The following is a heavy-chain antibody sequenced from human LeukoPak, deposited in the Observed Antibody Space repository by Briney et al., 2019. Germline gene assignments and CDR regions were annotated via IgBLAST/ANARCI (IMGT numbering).Heavy chain of an antibody. CDR3: ARDRDSSSWVFDY. J-gene: IGHJ4*02. CDR2: ISSGSSSI. D-gene: IGHD6-13*01. V-gene: IGHV3-48*01. CDR1: GFTFSSYS. Sequence: PGGSLRLSCAASGFTFSSYSMNWVRQAPGKGLEWVSYISSGSSSIYYADSVKGRFTISRDNSKNTLYLQMNSLRAEDTAVYYCARDRDSSSWVFDYWGQGTLVTVSS.